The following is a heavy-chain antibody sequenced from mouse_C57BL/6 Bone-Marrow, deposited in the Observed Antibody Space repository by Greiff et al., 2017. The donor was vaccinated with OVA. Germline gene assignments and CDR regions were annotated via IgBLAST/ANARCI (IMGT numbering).Heavy chain of an antibody. CDR3: ASCSNYLYYFDY. D-gene: IGHD2-5*01. V-gene: IGHV1-72*01. CDR1: GYTFPRSW. J-gene: IGHJ2*01. CDR2: IDPNSGGT. Sequence: QVQLQQPGAELVQPGASVKLSCKASGYTFPRSWMHWVTPSPGRGLEWIGRIDPNSGGTKYNAKFKSKATLTVDNPSSTAYMQLSSLTSEDSAVYYCASCSNYLYYFDYWAQGATLTVSS.